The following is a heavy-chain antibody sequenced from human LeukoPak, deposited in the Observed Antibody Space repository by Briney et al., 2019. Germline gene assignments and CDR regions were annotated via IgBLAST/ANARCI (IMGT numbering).Heavy chain of an antibody. J-gene: IGHJ3*02. V-gene: IGHV4-59*02. CDR1: GGSVSSYY. Sequence: ESSETLSLTCTVSGGSVSSYYWSWIRRPLGRGLEWIAYLSHSGSSDSNPSLTSRVTTLVDTSKNQFSLKLTSVTAADTAVYYCARARYANAWYAFDIWGHGTMVTVSS. CDR3: ARARYANAWYAFDI. D-gene: IGHD2-2*01. CDR2: LSHSGSS.